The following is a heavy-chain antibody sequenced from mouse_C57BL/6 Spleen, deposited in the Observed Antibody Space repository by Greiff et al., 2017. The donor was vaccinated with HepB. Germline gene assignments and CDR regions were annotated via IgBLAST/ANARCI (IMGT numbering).Heavy chain of an antibody. J-gene: IGHJ4*01. Sequence: EVKVVESGGGLVKPGGSLKLSCAASGFTFSSYTMSWVRQTPEKRLEWVATISGGGGNTYYPDSVKGRFTISRDNAKNTLYLQMSSLRSEDTALYYCARHDGYRYAMDYWGQGTSVTVSS. CDR3: ARHDGYRYAMDY. CDR1: GFTFSSYT. V-gene: IGHV5-9*01. CDR2: ISGGGGNT. D-gene: IGHD2-3*01.